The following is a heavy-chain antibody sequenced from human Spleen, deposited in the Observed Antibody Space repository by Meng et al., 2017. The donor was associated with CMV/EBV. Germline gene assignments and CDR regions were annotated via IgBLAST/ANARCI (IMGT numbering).Heavy chain of an antibody. CDR1: GFTFSNYA. J-gene: IGHJ4*02. V-gene: IGHV3-23*01. Sequence: GESLKISCAASGFTFSNYAMTWVRQAPGKGLEWVSSISGSGGSTYYTDSVTGRVTISSDNSKNTLFLQMNGLRANDTAVYYCAKDLSDLVVVPSAVPDHWGQGTLVTVSS. D-gene: IGHD2-2*01. CDR3: AKDLSDLVVVPSAVPDH. CDR2: ISGSGGST.